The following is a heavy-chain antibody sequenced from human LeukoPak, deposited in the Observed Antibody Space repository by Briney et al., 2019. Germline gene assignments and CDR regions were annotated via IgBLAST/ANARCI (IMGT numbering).Heavy chain of an antibody. V-gene: IGHV3-30*09. J-gene: IGHJ6*02. CDR2: ISSDGNNE. CDR3: VRGGPGLGV. CDR1: GLSITTYD. Sequence: GGSLRLSCAVSGLSITTYDIHWVRQAPGKGLEWVADISSDGNNEYYADSVKGRFVISRDISKNSVYLQMNSPTTEDTALYYCVRGGPGLGVWGQGTKVTVSS. D-gene: IGHD3-10*01.